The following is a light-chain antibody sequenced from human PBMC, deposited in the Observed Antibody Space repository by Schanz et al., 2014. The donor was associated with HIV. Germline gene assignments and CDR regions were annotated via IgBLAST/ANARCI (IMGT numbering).Light chain of an antibody. Sequence: QSVLTQPPSVSGAPGQRVNISCTGSSSNIGADFDVHWYQLLPGTAPKLLIFDNTNRPSGIPERFSGSNSGNTATLTISGTQAMDEADYYCQAWDSSFVVFGGGTKLTVL. CDR2: DNT. CDR1: SSNIGADFD. V-gene: IGLV1-40*01. CDR3: QAWDSSFVV. J-gene: IGLJ2*01.